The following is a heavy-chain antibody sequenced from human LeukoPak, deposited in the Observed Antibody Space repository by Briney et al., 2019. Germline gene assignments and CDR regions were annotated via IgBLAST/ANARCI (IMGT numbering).Heavy chain of an antibody. Sequence: PGRSLRLSCAASGFTFSSYAMHWVRQAPGKGLEWVAVISYDASNKYYADSVKGRFTISRDNSKNTLYLQMNSLRAEDTAVYYCAPIQLWISGFDYWGQGTLVTVSS. D-gene: IGHD5-18*01. CDR2: ISYDASNK. J-gene: IGHJ4*02. CDR1: GFTFSSYA. CDR3: APIQLWISGFDY. V-gene: IGHV3-30*04.